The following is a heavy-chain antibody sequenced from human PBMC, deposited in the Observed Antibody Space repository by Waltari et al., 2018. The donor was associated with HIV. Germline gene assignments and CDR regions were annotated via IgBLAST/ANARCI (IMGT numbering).Heavy chain of an antibody. D-gene: IGHD1-26*01. V-gene: IGHV4-4*07. J-gene: IGHJ6*02. Sequence: QVQLQESGPGLVKPSETLSLSCTVSGGSISTYYWSWIRQPAGKGLEWIGRINTSGSTNDTPALKSRVTMSVDTSKNQFSLKLSSVTAADTAVYYCAREDRWAHGMDVWGQGTTVTVSS. CDR2: INTSGST. CDR1: GGSISTYY. CDR3: AREDRWAHGMDV.